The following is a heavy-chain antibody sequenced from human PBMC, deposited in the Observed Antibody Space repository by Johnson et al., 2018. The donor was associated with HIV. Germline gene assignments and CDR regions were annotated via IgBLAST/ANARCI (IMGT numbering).Heavy chain of an antibody. D-gene: IGHD2-21*01. CDR3: AKSIVVVIAGNNDDAFDV. V-gene: IGHV3-30*18. CDR1: GFAFSSYG. CDR2: ISNDGSNE. Sequence: VQLVESGGGVVQPGRSLRLSCAASGFAFSSYGIHWVRQAPGKGLEWVAVISNDGSNEYYADSVKGRFTISRDNPKNTLYLQMNSLRYEDTAVYYCAKSIVVVIAGNNDDAFDVWGQWTVVTVSS. J-gene: IGHJ3*01.